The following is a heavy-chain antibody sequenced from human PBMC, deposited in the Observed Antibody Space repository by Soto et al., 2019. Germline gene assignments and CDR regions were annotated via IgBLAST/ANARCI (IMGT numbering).Heavy chain of an antibody. Sequence: GVPLRLSCAAPGFTFSSYWMSWVRQAPGKGLEWVANIKQDGSEKYYVDSVKGRFTISRDNAKNSLYLQMNSLRAEDTAVYYCARDRRRDAFDIWGQGTMVTVSS. J-gene: IGHJ3*02. CDR2: IKQDGSEK. CDR1: GFTFSSYW. CDR3: ARDRRRDAFDI. V-gene: IGHV3-7*01.